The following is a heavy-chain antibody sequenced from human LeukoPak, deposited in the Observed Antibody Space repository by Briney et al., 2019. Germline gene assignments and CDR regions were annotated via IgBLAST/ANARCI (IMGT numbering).Heavy chain of an antibody. Sequence: ASVKVSCKASGGTFSSYAISWMRQAPGQGLEWMGGIIPIFGTANYAQKFQGRVTITADESTSTAYMELSSLRSEDTAVYYCARGRKVWAYSYQQIPFDYWGQGTLVTVSS. CDR2: IIPIFGTA. V-gene: IGHV1-69*13. CDR1: GGTFSSYA. CDR3: ARGRKVWAYSYQQIPFDY. D-gene: IGHD5-18*01. J-gene: IGHJ4*02.